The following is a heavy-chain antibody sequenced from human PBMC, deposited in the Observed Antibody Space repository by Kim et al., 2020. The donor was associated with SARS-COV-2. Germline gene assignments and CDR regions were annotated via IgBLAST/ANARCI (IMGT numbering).Heavy chain of an antibody. CDR3: AGRGGYCSGGSCYSGAFDY. CDR2: IIPIFGTA. CDR1: GGTFSSYA. V-gene: IGHV1-69*13. Sequence: PVKVSCKASGGTFSSYAISWVRQAPGQGLEWMGGIIPIFGTANYAQKFQGRVTIIADESMSTAYMELSSLRSEDTAVYYCAGRGGYCSGGSCYSGAFDYWGQGTLVTVSS. J-gene: IGHJ4*02. D-gene: IGHD2-15*01.